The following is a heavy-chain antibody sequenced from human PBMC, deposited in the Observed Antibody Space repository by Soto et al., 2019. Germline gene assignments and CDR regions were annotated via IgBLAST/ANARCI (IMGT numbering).Heavy chain of an antibody. J-gene: IGHJ4*02. V-gene: IGHV4-39*01. Sequence: SETLSHTCPVSGGSISSSSYYWGWIRQPPGKGLEWIGSIYYSGSTYYNPSLKSRVTISVDTSKNQFSLKLSSVTAADTAVYYCARTLVVTALFDYWGQGTLVTVSS. D-gene: IGHD2-21*02. CDR3: ARTLVVTALFDY. CDR2: IYYSGST. CDR1: GGSISSSSYY.